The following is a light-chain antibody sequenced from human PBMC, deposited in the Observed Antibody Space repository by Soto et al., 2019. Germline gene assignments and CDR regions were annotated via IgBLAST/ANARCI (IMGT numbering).Light chain of an antibody. V-gene: IGKV3D-15*01. CDR3: QQYGNWPPLT. CDR2: GAS. J-gene: IGKJ4*01. CDR1: QTIKTN. Sequence: ESVLTQSPAALSVSPGATVTLSCRASQTIKTNLAWYQLKPGQAPRLLIYGASARVPGIPARFSGSGSGTDFTLSITSLQSEDFAVYYCQQYGNWPPLTFGGGTKLEI.